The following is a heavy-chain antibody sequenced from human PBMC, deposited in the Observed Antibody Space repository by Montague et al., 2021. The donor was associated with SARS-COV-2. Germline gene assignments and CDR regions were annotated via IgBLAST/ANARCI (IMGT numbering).Heavy chain of an antibody. Sequence: SETRSLTCTVSGASVGSSDWGWIRRSPGKGLEWIGYFYSVGSTDYNPSLKSRATISRDTSKNQFSLKVRSVTAADTAVYYCARETMTAVAFDIWGQGTMVTVSS. D-gene: IGHD2-2*01. V-gene: IGHV4-59*02. CDR3: ARETMTAVAFDI. CDR2: FYSVGST. CDR1: GASVGSSD. J-gene: IGHJ3*02.